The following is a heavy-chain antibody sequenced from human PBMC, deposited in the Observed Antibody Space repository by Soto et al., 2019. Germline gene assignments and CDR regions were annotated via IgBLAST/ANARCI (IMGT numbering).Heavy chain of an antibody. CDR3: ARESAYSSSSGNY. CDR2: ISSSGSTI. Sequence: GGSLRLSCAASGFTFSSYEMNWVHQAPGKGLEWVSYISSSGSTIYYADSVKGRFTISRDNAKNSLYLQMNSLRAEDTAVYYCARESAYSSSSGNYWGQGTLVTVSS. V-gene: IGHV3-48*03. J-gene: IGHJ4*02. D-gene: IGHD6-6*01. CDR1: GFTFSSYE.